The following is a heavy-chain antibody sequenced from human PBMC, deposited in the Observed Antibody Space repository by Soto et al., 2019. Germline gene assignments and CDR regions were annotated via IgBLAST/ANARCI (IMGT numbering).Heavy chain of an antibody. Sequence: EVQLVDSGGGLVQPGESLRLSCAASGFTFSTYWMSWVRQAPAKGLEWVANINQDGDKEYYVDSVRGRFTISRDNANNSLYLQMNSLRAEDTAVYYCARLVRDGYKGFDYWGRGTLVTVSS. CDR3: ARLVRDGYKGFDY. CDR2: INQDGDKE. CDR1: GFTFSTYW. J-gene: IGHJ4*02. D-gene: IGHD3-9*01. V-gene: IGHV3-7*01.